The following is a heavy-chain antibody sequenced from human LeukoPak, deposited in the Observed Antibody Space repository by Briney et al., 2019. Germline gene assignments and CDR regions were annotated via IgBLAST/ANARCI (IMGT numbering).Heavy chain of an antibody. CDR3: TTDPTAGRFDP. D-gene: IGHD3-10*01. J-gene: IGHJ5*02. CDR1: GFTFSNAW. Sequence: GGSLRLSCAASGFTFSNAWMSWVRQAPGKGLEWVGRIKSKTDGGTTDYAAPVKGRLTISRDDSKNTLYLQMNSLKTEDTAVYYCTTDPTAGRFDPWGQGTLVTVSS. V-gene: IGHV3-15*01. CDR2: IKSKTDGGTT.